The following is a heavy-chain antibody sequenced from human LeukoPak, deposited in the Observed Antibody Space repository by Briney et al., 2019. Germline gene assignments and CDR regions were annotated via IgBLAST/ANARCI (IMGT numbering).Heavy chain of an antibody. CDR2: INHSGST. D-gene: IGHD3-3*01. J-gene: IGHJ6*02. Sequence: SVTLSLTCAVYGGSFSGYYWSWIRQPPGKGLEWIGEINHSGSTNYNPSLTSRVTISVDTSKNQFSLKLSSVTAADTAVYYCARNDFWSGYYWSPYYYYGMDVWGQGTTVTVSS. CDR1: GGSFSGYY. CDR3: ARNDFWSGYYWSPYYYYGMDV. V-gene: IGHV4-34*01.